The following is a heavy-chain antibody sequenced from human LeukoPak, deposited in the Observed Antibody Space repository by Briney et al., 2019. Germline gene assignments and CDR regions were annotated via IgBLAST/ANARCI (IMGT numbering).Heavy chain of an antibody. D-gene: IGHD5-12*01. CDR2: ISGSGGST. V-gene: IGHV3-23*01. Sequence: PGGSLRLSCAASGFTFSSYAMSWVRQAPGKGLEWVSAISGSGGSTYYADSVKGRFTISRDNSKNTLYLQMNSLRAEDTAVYYCAKALSPGVSMMATKAIDYWGQGTLVTVSS. CDR3: AKALSPGVSMMATKAIDY. J-gene: IGHJ4*02. CDR1: GFTFSSYA.